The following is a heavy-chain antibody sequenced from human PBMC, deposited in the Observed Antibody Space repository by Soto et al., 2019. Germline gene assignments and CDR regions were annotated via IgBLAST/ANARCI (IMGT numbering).Heavy chain of an antibody. J-gene: IGHJ6*02. V-gene: IGHV4-31*03. CDR3: ARDQAYYDILTGYGGMDV. Sequence: QVQLQESGPGLVKPSQTLSLTCTVSGGSISSGGYYWSWIRQHPGKGLEWIGYIYYSGSTYYNPSLKCRVTISVDTSKNQFSLKLSSVTAADTAVYYGARDQAYYDILTGYGGMDVWGQGTTVTVSS. D-gene: IGHD3-9*01. CDR2: IYYSGST. CDR1: GGSISSGGYY.